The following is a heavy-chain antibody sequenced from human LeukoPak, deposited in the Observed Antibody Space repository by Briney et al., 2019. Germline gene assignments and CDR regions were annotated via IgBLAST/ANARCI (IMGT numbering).Heavy chain of an antibody. V-gene: IGHV4-34*01. J-gene: IGHJ4*02. CDR1: GGSFSGYY. CDR2: INHSGST. Sequence: SETLSLTCTVYGGSFSGYYWSWIRQPPGKGLEWLGEINHSGSTNYNPSLKSRVTISVDTSKNQFSLKLSSVTAADTAVYYCARGPNCSSTSCYDENWGQGTLVTVSS. CDR3: ARGPNCSSTSCYDEN. D-gene: IGHD2-2*01.